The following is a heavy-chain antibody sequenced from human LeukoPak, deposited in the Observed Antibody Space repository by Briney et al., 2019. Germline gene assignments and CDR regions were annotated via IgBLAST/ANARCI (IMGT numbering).Heavy chain of an antibody. CDR1: GFTFSSSA. J-gene: IGHJ4*02. CDR2: ISGSGGST. CDR3: AKIYSSSWYGLIDY. V-gene: IGHV3-23*01. Sequence: PGGSLRLSCAASGFTFSSSAMSWVRQAPGKGLEWVSAISGSGGSTYYADSVKGRFTISRDNSKNTLYLQMNSLRAEDTAVYYCAKIYSSSWYGLIDYWGQGTLVTVSS. D-gene: IGHD6-13*01.